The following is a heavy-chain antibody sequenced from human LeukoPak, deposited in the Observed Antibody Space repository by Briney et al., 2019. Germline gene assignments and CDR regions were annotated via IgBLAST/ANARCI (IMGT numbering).Heavy chain of an antibody. CDR1: GGSFSGYY. D-gene: IGHD3-10*01. V-gene: IGHV4-34*01. CDR2: INHSGST. CDR3: ARVKSYYGSGSYCFDY. J-gene: IGHJ4*02. Sequence: SETLSLTCAVYGGSFSGYYWSWIRQPPGKGLEWIGEINHSGSTNYNPSLKSRVTISVDTSKNQFSLKLSSVTAAGTAVYYCARVKSYYGSGSYCFDYWGQGTLVTVSS.